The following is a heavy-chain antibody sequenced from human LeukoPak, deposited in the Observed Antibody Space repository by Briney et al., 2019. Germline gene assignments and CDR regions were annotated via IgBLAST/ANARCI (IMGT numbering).Heavy chain of an antibody. CDR1: GYTFSSYS. Sequence: GSLRLSCAASGYTFSSYSMNWVRQAPGKGLEWIGSMHYSGSTYYNPSLKSRVTISVDTSKNEFSLKLSSVTAADTAVYYCARDGLWIQNAFDIWGQGTMVTVSA. V-gene: IGHV4-39*07. CDR2: MHYSGST. D-gene: IGHD5-18*01. CDR3: ARDGLWIQNAFDI. J-gene: IGHJ3*02.